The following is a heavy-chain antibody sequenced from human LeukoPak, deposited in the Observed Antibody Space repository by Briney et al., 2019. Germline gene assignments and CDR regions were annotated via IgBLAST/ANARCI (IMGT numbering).Heavy chain of an antibody. CDR3: ARDSGLPDY. D-gene: IGHD3-10*01. J-gene: IGHJ4*02. CDR1: GDSISSYY. V-gene: IGHV4-59*01. CDR2: ISYRGST. Sequence: PSETLSLTCTVSGDSISSYYWSWIRQPPGKGLEWIGYISYRGSTNYNPSLKSRVTISLDTSKNQFSLKLSSVAAADTAVYYCARDSGLPDYWGQGILVTVSS.